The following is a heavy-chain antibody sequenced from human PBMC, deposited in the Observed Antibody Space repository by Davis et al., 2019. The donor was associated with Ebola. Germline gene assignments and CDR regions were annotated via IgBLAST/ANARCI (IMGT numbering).Heavy chain of an antibody. Sequence: ASVKVSCKASGYTFTGCYVHWVRQAPGQGLEWMGIINPSGGSTSYAQKFQGRVTMTRDTSTSTVYMELSSLRSEDTAVYYCAYSSSWYAPFDYWGQGTLVTVSS. V-gene: IGHV1-46*01. J-gene: IGHJ4*02. D-gene: IGHD6-13*01. CDR1: GYTFTGCY. CDR2: INPSGGST. CDR3: AYSSSWYAPFDY.